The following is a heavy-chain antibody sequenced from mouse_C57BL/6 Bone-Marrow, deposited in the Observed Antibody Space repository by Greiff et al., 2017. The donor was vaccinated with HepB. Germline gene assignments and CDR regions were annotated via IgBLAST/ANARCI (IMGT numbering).Heavy chain of an antibody. J-gene: IGHJ4*01. CDR2: IDPNSGGT. CDR1: GYTFTSYW. V-gene: IGHV1-72*01. Sequence: QVQLQQPGAELVKPGASVKLSCKASGYTFTSYWMHWVKQRPGRGLEWIGRIDPNSGGTKDNEKFKSKATLTVDKPSSPAYMQLSSLTSEDSAVYYCARSRLLRQWAMDYWGQGTSVTVSS. D-gene: IGHD1-1*01. CDR3: ARSRLLRQWAMDY.